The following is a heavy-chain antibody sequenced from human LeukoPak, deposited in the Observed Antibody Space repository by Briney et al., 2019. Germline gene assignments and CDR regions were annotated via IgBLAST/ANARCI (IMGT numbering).Heavy chain of an antibody. J-gene: IGHJ4*02. V-gene: IGHV4-39*01. D-gene: IGHD3-9*01. CDR3: ARNPQHYDILTGYLIRGSPYDY. CDR1: GGSISSYY. Sequence: SETLSLTCTVSGGSISSYYWGWIRQPPGKGLEWIGSIYYSGSTYYNPSLKSRVTISVDTSKNQFSLKLSSVTAADTAVYYCARNPQHYDILTGYLIRGSPYDYWGQGTLVTVSS. CDR2: IYYSGST.